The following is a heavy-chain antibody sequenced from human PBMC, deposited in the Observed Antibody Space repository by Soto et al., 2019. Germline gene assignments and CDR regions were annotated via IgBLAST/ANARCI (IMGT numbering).Heavy chain of an antibody. D-gene: IGHD7-27*01. CDR3: ARGLTGDRNYYYYMDV. CDR1: GGSISSYY. CDR2: IYYSGST. J-gene: IGHJ6*03. Sequence: SETLSLTCTVSGGSISSYYWSWIRQPPGKGLEWIGYIYYSGSTNYNPSLKSRVTISVDTSTNQFSLKLSSVTAADTAVYYCARGLTGDRNYYYYMDVWGKGTTVTVSS. V-gene: IGHV4-59*01.